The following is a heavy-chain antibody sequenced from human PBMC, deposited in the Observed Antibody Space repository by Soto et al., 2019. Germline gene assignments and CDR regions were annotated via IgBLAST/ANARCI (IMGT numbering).Heavy chain of an antibody. CDR2: ISYGGINN. Sequence: QVQLVESGGGVVQPGTSLRLSCAASGFTFSNFPMHWVRQAPGKGLEWVAVISYGGINNNYADSVKGRFTISRDDSKNTMYLQMNGLRPEDTAVYFCARTTVVSGTPDFDYWGQGTLVTVSS. J-gene: IGHJ4*02. V-gene: IGHV3-30-3*01. CDR1: GFTFSNFP. D-gene: IGHD4-4*01. CDR3: ARTTVVSGTPDFDY.